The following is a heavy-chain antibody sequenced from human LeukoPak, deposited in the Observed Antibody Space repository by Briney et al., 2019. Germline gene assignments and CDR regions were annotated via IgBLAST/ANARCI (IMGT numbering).Heavy chain of an antibody. V-gene: IGHV3-30-3*01. CDR3: ARAYCSSTSCYRPPYYYGMDV. CDR1: GFTLSSYA. CDR2: ISDDGSNK. D-gene: IGHD2-2*01. Sequence: LRLSCAAAGFTLSSYAMHVVRQAPGKGLAWAAVISDDGSNKYDADSVKGRFTISRDNSKNTLYLQMNSLRAEDTAVYYCARAYCSSTSCYRPPYYYGMDVWGQGTTVTVSS. J-gene: IGHJ6*02.